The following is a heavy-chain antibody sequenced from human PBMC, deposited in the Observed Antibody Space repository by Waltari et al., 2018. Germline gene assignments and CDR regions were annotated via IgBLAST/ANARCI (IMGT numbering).Heavy chain of an antibody. Sequence: EVQLVESGGGLVKPGGSLRLSCAASGFTFSSYSMNWVRQAPGKGLEWVSSISSSSSYIYYADSVKGRFTISRDNAKNSLYLQMNSLRAEDMAVYYCAREKGGLGGLDVWGQGTTVTVSS. CDR1: GFTFSSYS. CDR3: AREKGGLGGLDV. CDR2: ISSSSSYI. D-gene: IGHD3-16*01. V-gene: IGHV3-21*01. J-gene: IGHJ6*02.